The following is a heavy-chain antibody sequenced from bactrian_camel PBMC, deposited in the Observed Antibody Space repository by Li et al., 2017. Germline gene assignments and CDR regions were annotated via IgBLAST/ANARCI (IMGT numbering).Heavy chain of an antibody. CDR3: ASTIGWTLSEYNY. V-gene: IGHV3S40*01. J-gene: IGHJ4*01. CDR2: ISNHGITT. CDR1: GFTFSSYF. D-gene: IGHD2*01. Sequence: VQLVESGGALVQPGGSLRLSCAASGFTFSSYFMSWVRQAPGKGLEWVSSISNHGITTDYADSVQGRFTISRDNAKNTVYLRMNSLKSEDTALYYCASTIGWTLSEYNYWGQGTQVTVS.